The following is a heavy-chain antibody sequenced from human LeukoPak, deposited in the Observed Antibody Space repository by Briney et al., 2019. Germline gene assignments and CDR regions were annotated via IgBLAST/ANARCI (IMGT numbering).Heavy chain of an antibody. Sequence: GESLKISCKGSGYSFTSYCIGWVLQTPGTSLEWMGIIYPGDSDTRYSPSFQGQVTISADKSITTAYLQWSSLKAPDTAMYYCARPDSSTSYFDYWGQGTLVTVSS. CDR2: IYPGDSDT. J-gene: IGHJ4*02. CDR3: ARPDSSTSYFDY. V-gene: IGHV5-51*01. CDR1: GYSFTSYC. D-gene: IGHD6-6*01.